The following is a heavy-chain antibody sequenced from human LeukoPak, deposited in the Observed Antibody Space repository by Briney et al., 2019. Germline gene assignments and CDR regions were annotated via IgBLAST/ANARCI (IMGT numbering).Heavy chain of an antibody. V-gene: IGHV3-7*01. Sequence: GGSLRLSCAASGFTFSSYWMSWIRQAPGKGLEWVANIKQDGSEKYYVDSVKGRFTISRDNAKNSLYLQMNSLRAEDTAVYYCASSSDYLEYFDYWGQGTLVTVSS. J-gene: IGHJ4*02. CDR1: GFTFSSYW. D-gene: IGHD4-17*01. CDR3: ASSSDYLEYFDY. CDR2: IKQDGSEK.